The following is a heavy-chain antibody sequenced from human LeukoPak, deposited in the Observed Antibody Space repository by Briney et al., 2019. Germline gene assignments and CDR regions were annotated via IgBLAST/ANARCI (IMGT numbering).Heavy chain of an antibody. CDR3: ARDAHSSGWYYFDY. J-gene: IGHJ4*02. V-gene: IGHV4-61*02. CDR2: IYTSGST. CDR1: GGSISSGSYY. D-gene: IGHD6-19*01. Sequence: SETLSLTCTVSGGSISSGSYYWSWIRQPAGKGLKWIGRIYTSGSTNYNPSLKSRVTISVDTSKNQFSLKLSSVTAADTAVYYCARDAHSSGWYYFDYWGQGTLVTVSS.